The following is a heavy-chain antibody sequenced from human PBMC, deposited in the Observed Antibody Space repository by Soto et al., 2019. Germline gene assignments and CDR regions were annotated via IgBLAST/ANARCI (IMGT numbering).Heavy chain of an antibody. D-gene: IGHD3-3*01. CDR2: ITWNGGNT. Sequence: GGPTRISCAASCLRFDDYNMHCVRQAPGKGPEWVSLITWNGGNTYYADSVKGRFTISRDGTTKSVSLQMTSLKREDTGLYYCARETLSFGYALDVWGQGTTVTVYS. V-gene: IGHV3-43*01. CDR3: ARETLSFGYALDV. CDR1: CLRFDDYN. J-gene: IGHJ6*02.